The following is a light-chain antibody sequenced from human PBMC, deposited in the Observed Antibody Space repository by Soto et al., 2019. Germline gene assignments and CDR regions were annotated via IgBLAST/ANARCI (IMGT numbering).Light chain of an antibody. CDR1: SSNIGAGYD. Sequence: QSVLTQPPSVSGAPGQRVTISCTWSSSNIGAGYDVHWYQQFPGTTPKFPIYGNTNRPSGVPDRVSASKSGTSASLDITGLQAEDEAEYFCPSYDSSVTVVLGGGTKVTVL. J-gene: IGLJ2*01. CDR3: PSYDSSVTVV. CDR2: GNT. V-gene: IGLV1-40*01.